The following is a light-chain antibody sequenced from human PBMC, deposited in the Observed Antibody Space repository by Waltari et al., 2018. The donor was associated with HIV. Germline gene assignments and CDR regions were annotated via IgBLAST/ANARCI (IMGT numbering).Light chain of an antibody. CDR3: TSGDDSLSGWM. CDR2: RNN. Sequence: QSVLTQPPSASGTPGQRVAISCSGSSSNIGNNFVYWYQHLPGTTPKLLIYRNNQRPSGVPDLFSVSKSGTSASLAISGLRSEDEADYYCTSGDDSLSGWMFGGGTTLTVL. V-gene: IGLV1-47*01. J-gene: IGLJ3*02. CDR1: SSNIGNNF.